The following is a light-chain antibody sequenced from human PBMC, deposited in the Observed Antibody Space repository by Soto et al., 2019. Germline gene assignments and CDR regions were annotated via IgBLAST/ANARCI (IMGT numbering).Light chain of an antibody. CDR2: DAS. V-gene: IGKV3-11*01. CDR3: QQRSNWPPFT. CDR1: QSVGTS. Sequence: EIVLTQSPATLSLSPGERASLSCRASQSVGTSLACYHQKRGQAPRLLIYDASNRATGIPARFSGSGSGTDFTLTISTLEPEDFAVYYCQQRSNWPPFTFGPGTKVDIK. J-gene: IGKJ3*01.